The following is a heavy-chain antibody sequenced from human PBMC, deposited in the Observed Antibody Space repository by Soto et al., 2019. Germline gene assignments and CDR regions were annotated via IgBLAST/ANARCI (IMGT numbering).Heavy chain of an antibody. CDR3: ASPLYYYDSSGYGNAFDI. CDR1: GFTFSSYS. J-gene: IGHJ3*02. Sequence: GGSLRLSCAASGFTFSSYSMNWVRQAPGKGLEWVSSISSSSSYIYYADSVKGRFTISRDNAKNSLYLQMNSLRAEDTAVYYGASPLYYYDSSGYGNAFDIWSQRTMVTGS. CDR2: ISSSSSYI. V-gene: IGHV3-21*01. D-gene: IGHD3-22*01.